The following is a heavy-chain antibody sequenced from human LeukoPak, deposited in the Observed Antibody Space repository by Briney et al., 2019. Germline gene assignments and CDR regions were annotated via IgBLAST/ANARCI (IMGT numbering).Heavy chain of an antibody. CDR1: GFTFSSYA. D-gene: IGHD6-13*01. V-gene: IGHV3-30*01. CDR2: ISYDGSNK. J-gene: IGHJ4*02. CDR3: ARVRYSSSWLSDY. Sequence: GGSLRLSCAASGFTFSSYAMHWVRQAPGKGLEWVAVISYDGSNKYYADSVKGRFTISRDNSKNTLYLQMNSLRAEDTAVYYCARVRYSSSWLSDYWGQGTLVTVSS.